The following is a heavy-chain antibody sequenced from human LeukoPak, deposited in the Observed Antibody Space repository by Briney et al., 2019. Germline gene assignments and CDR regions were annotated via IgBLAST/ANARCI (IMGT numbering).Heavy chain of an antibody. Sequence: GGSLRLSCAASGFTFSGYAMSWVRQAPGKGLEWVSVISGSGGSTYYADSVKGRFTISRDNSKNTLSLQMNSLRAEDTAVYYCARGSPMLRGRPFDYWGQGTLVTVSS. V-gene: IGHV3-23*01. D-gene: IGHD3-10*01. CDR3: ARGSPMLRGRPFDY. CDR1: GFTFSGYA. J-gene: IGHJ4*02. CDR2: ISGSGGST.